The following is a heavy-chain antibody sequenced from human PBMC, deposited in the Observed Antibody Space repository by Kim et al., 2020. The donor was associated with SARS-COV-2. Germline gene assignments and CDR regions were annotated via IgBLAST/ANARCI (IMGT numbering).Heavy chain of an antibody. CDR1: GFTFSSYA. D-gene: IGHD6-19*01. Sequence: GGSLRLSCAASGFTFSSYAMHWVRQAPGKGLEWVAVISYDGSNKYYADSVKGRFTISRDNSKNTLYLQMNSLRAEDTAVYYCARDLEYSSGWFPWFDPWGQGTLVTVSS. J-gene: IGHJ5*02. CDR2: ISYDGSNK. CDR3: ARDLEYSSGWFPWFDP. V-gene: IGHV3-30*04.